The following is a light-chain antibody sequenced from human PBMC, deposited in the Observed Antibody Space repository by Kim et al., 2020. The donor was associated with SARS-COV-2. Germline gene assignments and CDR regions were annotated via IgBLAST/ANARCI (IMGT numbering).Light chain of an antibody. Sequence: EIVLTQSPGTLSLSPGERATLSCRASQSVASNHLAWFQQKPGQAPRLLVYGTSSRATGIPDRVSGSGSGTDFTLTISRLKPEDFAIYYCQQYDRSPYTFGQGTKLEI. CDR1: QSVASNH. CDR3: QQYDRSPYT. CDR2: GTS. V-gene: IGKV3-20*01. J-gene: IGKJ2*01.